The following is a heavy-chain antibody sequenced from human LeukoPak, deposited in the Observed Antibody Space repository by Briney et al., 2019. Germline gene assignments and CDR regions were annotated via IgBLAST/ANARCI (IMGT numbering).Heavy chain of an antibody. CDR1: GYTSTDYY. V-gene: IGHV1-2*06. CDR2: IIPNNGDT. J-gene: IGHJ4*02. CDR3: ARGSWLAKGGFFDY. Sequence: ASVKVSCKASGYTSTDYYIHWVRQAPGQGLEWMGRIIPNNGDTNYAQNFQGRVTMTRDTSISTAYMELSSLRSDDTAVYYCARGSWLAKGGFFDYWGQGTLVTVSS. D-gene: IGHD6-19*01.